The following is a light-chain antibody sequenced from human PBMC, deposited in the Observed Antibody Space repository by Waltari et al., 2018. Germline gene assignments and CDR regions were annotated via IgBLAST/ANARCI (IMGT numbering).Light chain of an antibody. CDR1: QSVLYSSNNRNY. CDR3: QQHYSSPRT. CDR2: WAS. Sequence: DIVMTQSPDSLAVSLGERATINCKSSQSVLYSSNNRNYLAWYQQKPGQPPKPPICWASTREYGVPDRFRGSASGKDFTLTLSSQQAEDVAVYYCQQHYSSPRTYGQGTQVEIK. V-gene: IGKV4-1*01. J-gene: IGKJ1*01.